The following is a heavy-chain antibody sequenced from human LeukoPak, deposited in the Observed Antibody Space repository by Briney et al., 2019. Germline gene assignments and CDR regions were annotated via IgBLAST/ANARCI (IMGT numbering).Heavy chain of an antibody. V-gene: IGHV4-59*01. D-gene: IGHD3-10*01. CDR3: AREDGSGSLH. Sequence: SETQSLTCTVSGGSISSYYWSWIRQPPGKGLEWIGYIYYSGSTNYNPSLKSRVTISVDTSKNQFSLKLSSVTAADTAVYYCAREDGSGSLHWGQGTLVTVSS. J-gene: IGHJ4*02. CDR2: IYYSGST. CDR1: GGSISSYY.